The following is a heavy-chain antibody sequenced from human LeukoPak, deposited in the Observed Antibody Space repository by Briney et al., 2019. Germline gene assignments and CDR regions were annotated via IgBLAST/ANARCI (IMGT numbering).Heavy chain of an antibody. CDR3: ARDFGKWDSSGYYPKYFDY. Sequence: ASVKVSCKAPGYTFTSYGISWVRQAPGQGLEWMGWISAYNGNTNYAQKLQGRVTTTTDTSTSTAYMELRSLRSDDTAVYYCARDFGKWDSSGYYPKYFDYWGQGTLVTVSS. J-gene: IGHJ4*02. CDR2: ISAYNGNT. V-gene: IGHV1-18*01. CDR1: GYTFTSYG. D-gene: IGHD3-22*01.